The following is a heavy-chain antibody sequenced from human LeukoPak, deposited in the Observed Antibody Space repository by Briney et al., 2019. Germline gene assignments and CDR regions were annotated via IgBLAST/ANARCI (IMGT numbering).Heavy chain of an antibody. CDR3: ARGDYESSGFWFDY. J-gene: IGHJ4*02. V-gene: IGHV4-39*07. CDR2: IYYSGST. CDR1: GGSISSSSYY. Sequence: SETLSLTCTVSGGSISSSSYYWGWIRQPPGKGLEWIGSIYYSGSTYYNPSLKSRVIISVDPSKNQFSLKLSSVTAADTAVYYCARGDYESSGFWFDYWGQGTLVTVSS. D-gene: IGHD3-22*01.